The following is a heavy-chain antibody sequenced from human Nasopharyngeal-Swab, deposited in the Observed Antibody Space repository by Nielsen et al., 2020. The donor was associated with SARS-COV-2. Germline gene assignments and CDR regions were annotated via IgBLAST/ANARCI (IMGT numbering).Heavy chain of an antibody. D-gene: IGHD3-16*01. CDR2: IYHSGST. CDR1: GGSINSGDNS. Sequence: SETLSLTCAVSGGSINSGDNSWSWIRQPPGKGLEWIGYIYHSGSTYYNPSLKSRVTISVDRSKNQFSLKLSSVTAADTAVYYCASGGDFQAIDYWGQGTLVTVSS. V-gene: IGHV4-30-2*01. CDR3: ASGGDFQAIDY. J-gene: IGHJ4*02.